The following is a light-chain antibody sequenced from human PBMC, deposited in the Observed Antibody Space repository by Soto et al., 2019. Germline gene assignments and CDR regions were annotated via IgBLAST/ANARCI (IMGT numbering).Light chain of an antibody. V-gene: IGLV1-44*01. CDR3: AAWDDSLHGVA. CDR1: TSNIGSNA. CDR2: KNN. Sequence: QSVLTQPPSASGTPGQSVTLSCSGSTSNIGSNAVNWYQQLPGTAPKLLIYKNNQRPSGVPDRSSGSKFGTSASLAISGLQSEDEADYHCAAWDDSLHGVAFGGGTKLTVL. J-gene: IGLJ3*02.